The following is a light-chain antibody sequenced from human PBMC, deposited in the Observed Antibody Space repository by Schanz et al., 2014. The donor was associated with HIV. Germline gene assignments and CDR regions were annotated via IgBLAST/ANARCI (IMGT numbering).Light chain of an antibody. V-gene: IGLV1-51*01. CDR2: DNY. CDR3: GPWGSTLTGQS. J-gene: IGLJ2*01. Sequence: QSVLTQPPSMSAAPGQRVTISCSGGILNVGDTYVSWYQQFPGTAPKLLIYDNYKRPSGIPDRFSGSKSGTSATLGISDLQTGDEGGYYCGPWGSTLTGQSFGRGAKLPVL. CDR1: ILNVGDTY.